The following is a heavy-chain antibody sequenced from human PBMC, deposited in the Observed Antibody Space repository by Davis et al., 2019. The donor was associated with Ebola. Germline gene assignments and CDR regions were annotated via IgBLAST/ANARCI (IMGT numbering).Heavy chain of an antibody. CDR1: GGSISSSNW. CDR2: IYHSGST. Sequence: MPSETLSLTCAVSGGSISSSNWWSWVRQPPGKGLEWIGEIYHSGSTNYNPSLKSRVTISVHTSKNQFSLRLSSVTAADTALYYCARGIEFDYWGQGTLVTVSS. J-gene: IGHJ4*02. CDR3: ARGIEFDY. V-gene: IGHV4-4*02.